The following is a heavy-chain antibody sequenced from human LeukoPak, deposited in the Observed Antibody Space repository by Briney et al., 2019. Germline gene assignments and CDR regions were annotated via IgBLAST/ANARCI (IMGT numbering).Heavy chain of an antibody. Sequence: SVKVSCKASGGTFSSYAISWVRQAPGQGLEWMGGIIPIFGTANYAQKFQGRVTITADESTSTAYMELSSLRSEDTAVYYCARGTLHFLRFLEWLDYYGMDVWGQGTTVTVSS. D-gene: IGHD3-3*01. CDR2: IIPIFGTA. J-gene: IGHJ6*02. CDR3: ARGTLHFLRFLEWLDYYGMDV. V-gene: IGHV1-69*13. CDR1: GGTFSSYA.